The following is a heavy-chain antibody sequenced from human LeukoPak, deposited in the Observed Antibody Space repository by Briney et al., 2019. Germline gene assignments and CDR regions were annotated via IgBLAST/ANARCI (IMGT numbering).Heavy chain of an antibody. CDR2: ISFKNGNT. D-gene: IGHD2-2*01. Sequence: GASVKVSCKASGYSLINYGISWVRQAPGQGLEWMGWISFKNGNTNSAQKLQGRVTMTTDTSTSTAYMELMCLRSDDTAVYYCAKGGSTRPWSFDIWGQGTMVTVSS. J-gene: IGHJ3*02. V-gene: IGHV1-18*01. CDR3: AKGGSTRPWSFDI. CDR1: GYSLINYG.